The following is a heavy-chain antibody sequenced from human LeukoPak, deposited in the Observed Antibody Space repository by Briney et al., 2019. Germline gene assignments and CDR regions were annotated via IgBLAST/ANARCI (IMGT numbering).Heavy chain of an antibody. J-gene: IGHJ6*03. D-gene: IGHD6-19*01. CDR3: AREAVNVYYYYYMDV. CDR1: GGSISSHY. V-gene: IGHV4-59*11. CDR2: IYYSGST. Sequence: SETLPLTCTVSGGSISSHYWSWIRQPPGKGLEWIGYIYYSGSTNYNPSLKSRVTISVDTSKNQFSLKLSSVTAADTAVYYCAREAVNVYYYYYMDVWGKGTTVTVSS.